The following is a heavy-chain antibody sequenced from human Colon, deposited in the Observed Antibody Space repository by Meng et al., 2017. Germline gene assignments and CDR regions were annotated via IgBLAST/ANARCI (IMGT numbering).Heavy chain of an antibody. D-gene: IGHD1-26*01. J-gene: IGHJ4*02. CDR1: GFTFSNFA. CDR3: ARGNLMFSMIVVATNPNFDY. V-gene: IGHV3-30*04. Sequence: GGSLRLSCAASGFTFSNFAMHWVRQGPGKGLEWLSFISYDGSHSYYADSVRGRFTVSRDNSKNTLYLQMNNLKAEDTAVYYCARGNLMFSMIVVATNPNFDYWGQSTPVTVSS. CDR2: ISYDGSHS.